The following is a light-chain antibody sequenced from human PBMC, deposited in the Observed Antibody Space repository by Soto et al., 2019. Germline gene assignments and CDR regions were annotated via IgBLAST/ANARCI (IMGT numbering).Light chain of an antibody. V-gene: IGKV2-30*01. CDR1: QSLVYSDGNSY. CDR3: MQGTHWPPVA. Sequence: DVVMTQSPLSLPVTLGEPASISCRSSQSLVYSDGNSYLNWFHQRPGQSPRRLIYKASNRDTGVSDRFSGSGSGTDFTIKISRVEAEDVGVYYCMQGTHWPPVAFGQGTKLEIK. CDR2: KAS. J-gene: IGKJ2*01.